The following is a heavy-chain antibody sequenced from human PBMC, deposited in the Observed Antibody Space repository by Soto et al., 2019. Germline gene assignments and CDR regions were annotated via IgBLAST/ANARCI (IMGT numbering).Heavy chain of an antibody. V-gene: IGHV1-18*01. CDR1: GSGFTTYG. CDR2: ISAHNGNT. CDR3: ARGRYGDY. Sequence: QVHLVQSGAEVKKPGASVKVSCKGSGSGFTTYGITWVRQAPGQGLEWMPWISAHNGNTNYAQKVQGRVTVTRDTSTSTAYMELRSLRYDDTAVYYCARGRYGDYWGQGALVTVSS. J-gene: IGHJ4*02. D-gene: IGHD1-1*01.